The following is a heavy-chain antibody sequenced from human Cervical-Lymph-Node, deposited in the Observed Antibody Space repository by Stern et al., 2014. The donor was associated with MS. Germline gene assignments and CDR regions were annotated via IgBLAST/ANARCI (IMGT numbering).Heavy chain of an antibody. CDR1: GGSVSSSSHY. J-gene: IGHJ4*02. CDR3: ARALPQSSGIGVSYYFDY. V-gene: IGHV4-39*01. CDR2: MYYAGNT. D-gene: IGHD6-19*01. Sequence: QVQLVESGPGLVKPSETLSLTCTVSGGSVSSSSHYWAWIRQPPGKWLEWLGGMYYAGNTYYNPSLRSRVTLPVDTSKNQVSLNLISVTAADTAVYYCARALPQSSGIGVSYYFDYWGQGALVTVSS.